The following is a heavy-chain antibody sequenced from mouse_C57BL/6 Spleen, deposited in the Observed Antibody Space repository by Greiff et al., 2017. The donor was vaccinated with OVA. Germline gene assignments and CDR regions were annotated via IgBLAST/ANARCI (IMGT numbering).Heavy chain of an antibody. J-gene: IGHJ1*03. Sequence: VQLQQPGAELVRPGSSVKLSCKASGYTFTSYWMDWVKQRPGQGLEWIGNIYPSDSYTHYNQKFKDKATLTVDKSSSTAYMQLSGLTSEDSAVYYCASEVVGYMDVWGTGTTVTVSS. CDR1: GYTFTSYW. CDR2: IYPSDSYT. CDR3: ASEVVGYMDV. D-gene: IGHD1-3*01. V-gene: IGHV1-61*01.